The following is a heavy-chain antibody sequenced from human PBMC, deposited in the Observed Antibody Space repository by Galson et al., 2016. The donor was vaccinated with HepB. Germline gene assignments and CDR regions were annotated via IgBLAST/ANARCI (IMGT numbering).Heavy chain of an antibody. CDR2: ISAYNGDT. V-gene: IGHV1-18*01. D-gene: IGHD3-3*01. Sequence: SVKVSCKASGYTFTTYGVSWVRQAPGQGLAWMGWISAYNGDTNYAHEVQGRVTMTTDTSTSTDYMVLRSPVTDDSAIYYCAQDPPTICVVQPPFDYWGQGTLVTVSS. J-gene: IGHJ4*02. CDR1: GYTFTTYG. CDR3: AQDPPTICVVQPPFDY.